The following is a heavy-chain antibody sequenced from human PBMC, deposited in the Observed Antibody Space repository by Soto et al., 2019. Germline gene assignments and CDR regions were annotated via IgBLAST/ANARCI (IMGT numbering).Heavy chain of an antibody. V-gene: IGHV5-10-1*01. CDR2: IDPSDSYT. CDR3: ARFLAECGGHFFAGSHDYYGMDV. CDR1: GYSFTSYW. Sequence: GESLKISCKGSGYSFTSYWISWVRQMPGKGLEWMGRIDPSDSYTNYSPSFQGHVTISADKSISTAYLQWSSLKASDTAMYYWARFLAECGGHFFAGSHDYYGMDVWGQGTTVTVSS. J-gene: IGHJ6*02. D-gene: IGHD2-21*02.